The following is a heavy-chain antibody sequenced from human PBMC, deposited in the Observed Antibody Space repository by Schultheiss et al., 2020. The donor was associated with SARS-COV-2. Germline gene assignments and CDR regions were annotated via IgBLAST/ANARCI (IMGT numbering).Heavy chain of an antibody. J-gene: IGHJ4*02. CDR1: GFTFSGSA. Sequence: GGSLRLSCAASGFTFSGSAMHWVRQAPGKGLVWVSSISSSSSYIYYADSVKGRFTISRDNAKNSLYLQMNSLRAEDTAVYYCAKESEGFDYWGQGTLVTVSS. V-gene: IGHV3-21*01. CDR2: ISSSSSYI. CDR3: AKESEGFDY.